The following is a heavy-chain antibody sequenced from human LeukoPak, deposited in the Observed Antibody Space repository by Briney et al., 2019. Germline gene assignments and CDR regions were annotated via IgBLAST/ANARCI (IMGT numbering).Heavy chain of an antibody. J-gene: IGHJ4*02. CDR2: IYYSGST. CDR3: ATPTVDYDFWSGYLRGYYFDY. D-gene: IGHD3-3*01. CDR1: GGSISSSSYY. Sequence: KPSETLSLTCTVSGGSISSSSYYWCWIRQPPGKGLEWIGSIYYSGSTYYNPSLKSRVTISVDTSKNQFSLKLSSVTAADTAVYYCATPTVDYDFWSGYLRGYYFDYRGQGTLVTVSS. V-gene: IGHV4-39*01.